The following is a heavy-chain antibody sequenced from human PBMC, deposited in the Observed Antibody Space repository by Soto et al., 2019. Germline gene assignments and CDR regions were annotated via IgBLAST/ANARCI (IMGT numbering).Heavy chain of an antibody. CDR1: GYSFTSYW. J-gene: IGHJ6*02. Sequence: ESLKISCKGSGYSFTSYWIGWVRQMPGKGLEWMGIIYPGDSDTRYSPSFQGQVTISADKSISTAYLQWSSLKASDTAMYYCARHNGATGYYYYGMDVWGQGTKVTVSS. CDR3: ARHNGATGYYYYGMDV. V-gene: IGHV5-51*01. CDR2: IYPGDSDT. D-gene: IGHD4-17*01.